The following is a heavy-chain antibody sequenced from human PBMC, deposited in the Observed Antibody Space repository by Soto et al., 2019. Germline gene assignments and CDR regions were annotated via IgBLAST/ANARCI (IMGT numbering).Heavy chain of an antibody. D-gene: IGHD3-16*01. Sequence: LSCAGSGFMFSAYTMTWVRQAPGKGLEWLSSISADSSYIDYADSLRGRFTVSRDNARKSLYLQIDILGAEDTAVYYCATPYYFNHWGPGTLVTVSS. J-gene: IGHJ1*01. CDR1: GFMFSAYT. V-gene: IGHV3-21*01. CDR3: ATPYYFNH. CDR2: ISADSSYI.